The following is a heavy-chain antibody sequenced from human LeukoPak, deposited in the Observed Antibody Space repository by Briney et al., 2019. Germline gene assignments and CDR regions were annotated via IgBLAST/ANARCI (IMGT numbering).Heavy chain of an antibody. J-gene: IGHJ4*02. CDR1: GLNFSSYS. Sequence: GGSLRLSCAASGLNFSSYSMNWVRQAPGKGLEWVSSISSSSSLRYYADSVKGRFTISRDNAKNSLYLQMNSLRAEDTAVYYCARESSGYFYWGQGTLVTVSS. CDR3: ARESSGYFY. CDR2: ISSSSSLR. V-gene: IGHV3-21*01. D-gene: IGHD3-22*01.